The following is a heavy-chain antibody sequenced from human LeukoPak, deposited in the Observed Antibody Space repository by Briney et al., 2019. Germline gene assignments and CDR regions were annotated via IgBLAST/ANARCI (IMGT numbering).Heavy chain of an antibody. Sequence: SESLSLTCTVSGYSIRSGYYWGWIRPPPGKGLEWIGRIYHSGSTYYNPSLKSRVTISVDASKNQFSLKLSSVTAADTAVYYCARGAGTTWEYYFDYWGQGTLVTVSS. V-gene: IGHV4-38-2*02. CDR1: GYSIRSGYY. CDR2: IYHSGST. D-gene: IGHD1-1*01. CDR3: ARGAGTTWEYYFDY. J-gene: IGHJ4*02.